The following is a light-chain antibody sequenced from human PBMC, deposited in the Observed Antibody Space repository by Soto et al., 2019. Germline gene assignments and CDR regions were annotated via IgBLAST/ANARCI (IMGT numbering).Light chain of an antibody. CDR2: DVT. J-gene: IGLJ1*01. Sequence: SVLTQPASGSGSPGQSISISCIGTSSDVGAFNYVSWYQHHPGKAPQLIIYDVTSRPSGVSNRFSASKSGNTASLTISGLQAEDEADYYCSSYTTRNTEVFGTGTKVTV. CDR1: SSDVGAFNY. CDR3: SSYTTRNTEV. V-gene: IGLV2-14*03.